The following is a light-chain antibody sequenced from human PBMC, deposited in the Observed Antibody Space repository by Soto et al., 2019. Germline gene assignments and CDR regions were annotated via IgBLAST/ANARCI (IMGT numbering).Light chain of an antibody. J-gene: IGLJ1*01. CDR2: VNT. V-gene: IGLV1-40*01. CDR1: NSNIGAGYD. CDR3: SSYAGSSNV. Sequence: QSVLTQPPSVSGAPGQRVTISCTGSNSNIGAGYDVNWYQHFPGTAPKLLIYVNTNRPSGVPDRFSGSKSGSSTSLAITGLQSEDEADYYCSSYAGSSNVFGTGTKLTVL.